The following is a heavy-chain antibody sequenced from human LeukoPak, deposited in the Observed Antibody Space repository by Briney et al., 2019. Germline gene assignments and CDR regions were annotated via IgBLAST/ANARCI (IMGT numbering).Heavy chain of an antibody. CDR1: GVTFSKFW. D-gene: IGHD1-1*01. Sequence: PSGSLCLSCAVSGVTFSKFWMSWVRQAQGRGLEWVANIHPEGTENYHVDSGKGPFTISRDNAKNSLFLLSYGTRVEEAAIYCCGRVHDFSGYYWSQGTLVTVSS. V-gene: IGHV3-7*04. J-gene: IGHJ4*02. CDR3: GRVHDFSGYY. CDR2: IHPEGTEN.